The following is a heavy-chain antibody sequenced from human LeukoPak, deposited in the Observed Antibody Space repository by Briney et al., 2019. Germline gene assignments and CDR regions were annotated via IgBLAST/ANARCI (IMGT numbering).Heavy chain of an antibody. Sequence: SLKVSCEPSGGTFSSYAISWVRQAPGQGLEWMGGIIPIFGTAHYAQKFQGRVTITADESTSTAYMELSSLRSEDTAVYYCARAGIFTDLYYYYYMDVWGKGTTVTISS. D-gene: IGHD3-3*01. CDR3: ARAGIFTDLYYYYYMDV. CDR1: GGTFSSYA. V-gene: IGHV1-69*01. CDR2: IIPIFGTA. J-gene: IGHJ6*03.